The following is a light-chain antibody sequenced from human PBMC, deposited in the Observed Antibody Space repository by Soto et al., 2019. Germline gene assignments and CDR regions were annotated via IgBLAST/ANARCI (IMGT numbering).Light chain of an antibody. CDR3: QQRSNWPIT. Sequence: EIVLTQSPATLSLSPGERATLSCRASQSVSSYLAWYQQKSGQAPRLLIHDASNRATGIPARFSGSGSGPDFTLTSSSLEPEDFAVYSCQQRSNWPITFGQGTRLEIK. CDR1: QSVSSY. J-gene: IGKJ5*01. V-gene: IGKV3-11*01. CDR2: DAS.